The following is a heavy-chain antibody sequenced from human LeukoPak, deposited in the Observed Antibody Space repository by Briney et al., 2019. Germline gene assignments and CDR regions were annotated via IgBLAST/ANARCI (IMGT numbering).Heavy chain of an antibody. Sequence: PGGSLRLSCAASGFTSSSYSMNWVRQAPGKGLEWVSSISSSSSYIYYADSVKGRFTISRDNAKNSLYLQMNSLRAEDTAVYYCAREVCYYDSSGYYYWFDPWGQGTLVTVSS. CDR3: AREVCYYDSSGYYYWFDP. V-gene: IGHV3-21*01. D-gene: IGHD3-22*01. CDR1: GFTSSSYS. CDR2: ISSSSSYI. J-gene: IGHJ5*02.